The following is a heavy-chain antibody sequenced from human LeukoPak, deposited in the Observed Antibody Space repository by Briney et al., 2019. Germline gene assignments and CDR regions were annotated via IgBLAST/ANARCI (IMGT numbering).Heavy chain of an antibody. V-gene: IGHV2-70*11. CDR2: IDWDDDK. CDR1: GFSPSTSGMC. CDR3: ARMTTRGQGYYYYMDV. Sequence: SGPALVQPPQTLTLTCTFSGFSPSTSGMCVSWIRQPPGKALEWLARIDWDDDKYYSTSLKTRLTISKDTSKNQVVLTMTNMDPVDTATYYCARMTTRGQGYYYYMDVWGKGTTVTVSS. D-gene: IGHD4-11*01. J-gene: IGHJ6*03.